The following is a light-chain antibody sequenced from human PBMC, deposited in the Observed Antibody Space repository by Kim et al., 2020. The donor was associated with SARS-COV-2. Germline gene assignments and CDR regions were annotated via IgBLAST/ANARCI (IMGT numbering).Light chain of an antibody. J-gene: IGLJ1*01. Sequence: NFMLTQPHSVSESPGETVTISCTRSSGSIASHYVQWYQQRPGSAPTTVIYEDNQRPSGVPDRFSGSIDSSSNSASLTISGLKTEDEAEYYCHSYDSSNYVFGTGTKVNVL. CDR3: HSYDSSNYV. CDR1: SGSIASHY. V-gene: IGLV6-57*04. CDR2: EDN.